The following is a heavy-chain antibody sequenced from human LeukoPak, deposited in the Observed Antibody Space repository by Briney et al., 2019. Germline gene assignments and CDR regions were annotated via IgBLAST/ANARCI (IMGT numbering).Heavy chain of an antibody. CDR1: GFTFDDYA. V-gene: IGHV3-9*01. Sequence: GGSLGLSCAASGFTFDDYAMHWVRQAPGKGLEWVSGISWNSGSIGYADSVKGRFTISRDNAKNSLYLQMNSLRAEDTALYYCAKDKSRVGATTTFDYWGQGTLVTVSS. CDR2: ISWNSGSI. D-gene: IGHD1-26*01. CDR3: AKDKSRVGATTTFDY. J-gene: IGHJ4*02.